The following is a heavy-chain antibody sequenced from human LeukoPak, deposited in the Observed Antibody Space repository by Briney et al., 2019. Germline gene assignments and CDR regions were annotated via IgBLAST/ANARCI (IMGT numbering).Heavy chain of an antibody. CDR1: GFTFSSYG. D-gene: IGHD5-18*01. J-gene: IGHJ4*02. CDR3: AKEPHGYGDYLDY. CDR2: ISYDGSNK. V-gene: IGHV3-30*18. Sequence: PGGSLRLSCAASGFTFSSYGMHWVRQAPGKGLEWVAVISYDGSNKYYADSVKGRFTISRDNSKNTLYLQMNSLRAEDTAVYYCAKEPHGYGDYLDYWGQGTLVTVSS.